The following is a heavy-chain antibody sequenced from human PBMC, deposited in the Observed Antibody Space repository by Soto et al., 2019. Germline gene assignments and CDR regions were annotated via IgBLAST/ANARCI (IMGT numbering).Heavy chain of an antibody. V-gene: IGHV3-74*01. CDR1: GFSISTNW. D-gene: IGHD3-10*01. Sequence: EGQLVESGGGLVQPGGSLRLSCAASGFSISTNWMHWVRQAPGKGLVWVSRINTDGSTTSYADSVKGRLTISRDNAKNTLFLQMHSLRSDDTAVYYCVTGTIISLRGYWGRGTLVTVSS. CDR2: INTDGSTT. CDR3: VTGTIISLRGY. J-gene: IGHJ4*02.